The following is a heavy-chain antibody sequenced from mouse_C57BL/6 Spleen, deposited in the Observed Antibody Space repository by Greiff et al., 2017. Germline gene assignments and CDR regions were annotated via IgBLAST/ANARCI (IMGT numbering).Heavy chain of an antibody. V-gene: IGHV3-6*01. CDR1: GYSITSGYY. Sequence: EVQLQESGPGLVKPSQSLSLTCSVTGYSITSGYYWNWIRQFPGNKLEWMGYISYDGSNNYNPSLKNRISITRDTSKNQFFLKLNSVTTEDTATYYCARVGPSHFDYWGQGTTLTVSS. CDR2: ISYDGSN. CDR3: ARVGPSHFDY. J-gene: IGHJ2*01.